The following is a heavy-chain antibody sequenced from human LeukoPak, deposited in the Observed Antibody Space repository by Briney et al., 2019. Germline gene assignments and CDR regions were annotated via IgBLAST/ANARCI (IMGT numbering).Heavy chain of an antibody. V-gene: IGHV3-21*01. J-gene: IGHJ5*02. CDR3: ARGPLGGYNSAWFDP. Sequence: PGGSLRLSCAASEFTSTDYHTNWVRQAPGKGLEWVSFISSSSGYIYYADSVKGRFTISRDNAKNSLYLQMNSLRVEDTAVYYCARGPLGGYNSAWFDPWGQGTLVTVSS. CDR1: EFTSTDYH. D-gene: IGHD5-24*01. CDR2: ISSSSGYI.